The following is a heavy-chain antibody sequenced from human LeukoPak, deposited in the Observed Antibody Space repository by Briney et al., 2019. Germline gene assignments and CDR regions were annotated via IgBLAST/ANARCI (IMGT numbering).Heavy chain of an antibody. J-gene: IGHJ6*03. D-gene: IGHD3-10*01. V-gene: IGHV3-64*01. CDR2: ITSDGGRT. Sequence: GSLRLSCAASGFTFSSYAVHWVRQAPGKGLEYVSAITSDGGRTYYANSVKGRVTISRDNSKNTLYLQMGSLRAEDMAVYYCARSRGLDLHYYYDVDVRGKGTTVTVSS. CDR3: ARSRGLDLHYYYDVDV. CDR1: GFTFSSYA.